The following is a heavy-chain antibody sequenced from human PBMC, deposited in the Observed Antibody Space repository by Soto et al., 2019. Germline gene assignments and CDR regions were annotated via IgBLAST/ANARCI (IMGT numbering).Heavy chain of an antibody. V-gene: IGHV1-46*01. CDR3: ATIPTYTVAGTVSYGMDV. D-gene: IGHD6-19*01. J-gene: IGHJ6*02. CDR2: INPSGGST. CDR1: VYTQTELS. Sequence: ASVKVSCKVSVYTQTELSIQWVRQATGKGLEWMGIINPSGGSTSYAQKFQGRVTMTRDTSTSTVYMELSSLRSEDTAVYYCATIPTYTVAGTVSYGMDVWGQGTTVTVSS.